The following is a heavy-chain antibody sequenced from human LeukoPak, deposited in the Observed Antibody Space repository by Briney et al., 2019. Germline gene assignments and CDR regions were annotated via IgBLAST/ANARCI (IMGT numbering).Heavy chain of an antibody. V-gene: IGHV4-39*01. CDR3: ARHGYGPTGFDP. Sequence: SETLSLTCTVSGGSISSSSYYWGCIRQPPGKGLEWIGSIYYSGSSYYNPSLKSRVTISVDTSKNQFSLKLSSVTAADTAVYYCARHGYGPTGFDPWGQGTLVTVSS. D-gene: IGHD5-18*01. CDR2: IYYSGSS. J-gene: IGHJ5*02. CDR1: GGSISSSSYY.